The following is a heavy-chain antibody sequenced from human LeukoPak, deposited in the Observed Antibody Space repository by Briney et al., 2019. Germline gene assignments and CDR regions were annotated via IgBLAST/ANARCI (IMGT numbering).Heavy chain of an antibody. D-gene: IGHD6-19*01. J-gene: IGHJ4*02. V-gene: IGHV4-59*11. CDR1: GGSISSHY. CDR3: AGERGEEYSSGWYKRNYFDN. Sequence: SETLSLTCTVSGGSISSHYWSWIRQPPGKGLEWIASGDYSGGTYNPSLESRVAISADMSKNQFSLKLTSVTGADTAVYYCAGERGEEYSSGWYKRNYFDNWGQGIRVTVSS. CDR2: GDYSGGT.